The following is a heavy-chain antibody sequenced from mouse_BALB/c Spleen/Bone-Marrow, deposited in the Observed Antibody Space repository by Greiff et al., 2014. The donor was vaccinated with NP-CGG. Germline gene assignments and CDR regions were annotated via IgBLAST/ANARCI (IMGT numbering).Heavy chain of an antibody. CDR3: ARFYGYDGMDY. Sequence: VQLQQSGAELARPGASVKLSCKASGYTFTSYWMQWVKQRPGQGLEWIGAIYPGDGDTRYTQKFKGKATLTADKSSSTAYMQPSSLASEDSAVYYCARFYGYDGMDYWGQGTSVTVSS. J-gene: IGHJ4*01. D-gene: IGHD2-2*01. CDR1: GYTFTSYW. V-gene: IGHV1-87*01. CDR2: IYPGDGDT.